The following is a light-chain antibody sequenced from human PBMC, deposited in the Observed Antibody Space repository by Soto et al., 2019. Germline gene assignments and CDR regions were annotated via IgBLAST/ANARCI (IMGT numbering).Light chain of an antibody. V-gene: IGKV1-39*01. Sequence: DIQMTQSPSSLSASVGDRVTITCRASQSISTFLNWYQQKPGKAPKLLIYAASSLQSGVPSRFSGSGYGTGFSLTISSLQPEDFATYFCQQSFDTPRTFGGGTKVDIK. J-gene: IGKJ4*01. CDR2: AAS. CDR1: QSISTF. CDR3: QQSFDTPRT.